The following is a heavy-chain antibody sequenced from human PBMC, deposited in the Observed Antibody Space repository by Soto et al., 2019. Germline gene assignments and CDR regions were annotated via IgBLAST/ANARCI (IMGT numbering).Heavy chain of an antibody. J-gene: IGHJ4*02. CDR1: GYTLTELS. CDR3: ATGAPYDSSGYCPFDY. CDR2: IDTEDGET. V-gene: IGHV1-24*01. D-gene: IGHD3-22*01. Sequence: GASVKAPCKVSGYTLTELSMHWVRQAPGKGVEWLGGIDTEDGETIYAQKLQGRVTMTEDTSTDTAYMELGSLGSEDTAEYYCATGAPYDSSGYCPFDYWGQGTLVTVSS.